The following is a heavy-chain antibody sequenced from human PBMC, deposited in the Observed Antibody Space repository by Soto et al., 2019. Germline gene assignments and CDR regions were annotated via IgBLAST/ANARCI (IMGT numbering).Heavy chain of an antibody. D-gene: IGHD6-19*01. CDR1: GYSFTSYW. J-gene: IGHJ6*02. V-gene: IGHV5-51*01. CDR2: IYPGDSDT. Sequence: PGESLKIYCKGSGYSFTSYWIGWVRQMPGKGLEWMGIIYPGDSDTRYSPSFQGQVTISADKSISTAYLQGSSLKASDTAMYYCARGPERHKEWLRGPYGMEVWGQGTTVTV. CDR3: ARGPERHKEWLRGPYGMEV.